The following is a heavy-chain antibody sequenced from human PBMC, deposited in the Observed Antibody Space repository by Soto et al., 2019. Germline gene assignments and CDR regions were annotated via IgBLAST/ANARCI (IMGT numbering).Heavy chain of an antibody. CDR3: AREWFGELSPDY. D-gene: IGHD3-10*01. Sequence: GGSLRLSCAASGFTFSSYAMHWVRQAPGKGLEWVAVISYDGSNKYYADSVKGRFTISRDNSKNTLYLQMNSLRAEDTAVYYCAREWFGELSPDYWGQGTLVTVSS. J-gene: IGHJ4*02. V-gene: IGHV3-30-3*01. CDR1: GFTFSSYA. CDR2: ISYDGSNK.